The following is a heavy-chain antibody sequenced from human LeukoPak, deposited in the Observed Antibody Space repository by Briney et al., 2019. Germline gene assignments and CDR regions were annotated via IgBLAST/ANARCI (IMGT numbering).Heavy chain of an antibody. CDR2: ISSSGITI. J-gene: IGHJ4*02. CDR1: GFTFSSYE. D-gene: IGHD1-26*01. V-gene: IGHV3-48*03. Sequence: PGGSLRLSCAASGFTFSSYEMNWVRQPPGKGLEWVSYISSSGITIYYADSVKGRFTISRDNAKNSLYLQMNSLRAEDTAVYYCARVGGGSYYRDYWGQGTLVTVSS. CDR3: ARVGGGSYYRDY.